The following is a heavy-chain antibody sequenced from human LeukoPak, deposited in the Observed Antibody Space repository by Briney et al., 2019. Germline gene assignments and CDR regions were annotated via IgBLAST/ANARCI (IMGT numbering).Heavy chain of an antibody. V-gene: IGHV4-38-2*02. Sequence: PSETLSLTCTVSGYSISSGYYWGWIRQPPGKGLEWIGRIYSSGSTNYNPSLKSRVTMSVDTSKNQFSLKLSSVTAADTAVYYCARDGRFGEFDYWGQGTLVTVSS. D-gene: IGHD3-10*01. CDR2: IYSSGST. CDR3: ARDGRFGEFDY. J-gene: IGHJ4*02. CDR1: GYSISSGYY.